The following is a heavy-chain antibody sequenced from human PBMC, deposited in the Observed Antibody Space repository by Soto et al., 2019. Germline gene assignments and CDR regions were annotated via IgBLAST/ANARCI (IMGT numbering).Heavy chain of an antibody. D-gene: IGHD3-22*01. V-gene: IGHV4-31*03. CDR1: GGSISSGGYY. Sequence: SETLSLTCTVSGGSISSGGYYWSRIRQHPGKGLEWIGYIYYSGSTYYNPSLKSRVTISVDTSKNQFSLKLSSVTAADTAVYYCARLSGSDAFDIWGQGTMVTVS. CDR3: ARLSGSDAFDI. J-gene: IGHJ3*02. CDR2: IYYSGST.